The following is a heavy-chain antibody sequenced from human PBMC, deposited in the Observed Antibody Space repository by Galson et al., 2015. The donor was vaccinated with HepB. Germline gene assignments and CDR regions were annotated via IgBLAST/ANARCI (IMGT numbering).Heavy chain of an antibody. CDR2: ISAGGDST. CDR1: GFTFTIYA. CDR3: AKGIRKEIVAVPPAMSYYYYAMDV. J-gene: IGHJ6*02. D-gene: IGHD2-2*01. V-gene: IGHV3-23*01. Sequence: SLRLSCAASGFTFTIYAMSWVRQGPGKGLEWLSVISAGGDSTYYADSVKGRFTVSRDNSKNTLYLQMSSLRADDTAVYYCAKGIRKEIVAVPPAMSYYYYAMDVWGQGTTGTVSS.